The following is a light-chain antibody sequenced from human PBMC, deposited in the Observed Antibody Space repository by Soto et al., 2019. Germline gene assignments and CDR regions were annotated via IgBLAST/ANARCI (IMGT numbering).Light chain of an antibody. CDR1: STDVGGYNY. CDR3: CSYAGRDTLYV. J-gene: IGLJ1*01. CDR2: DVS. V-gene: IGLV2-11*01. Sequence: QPALAQPRSVSGSPGQSGSLSCTGTSTDVGGYNYVSWYQQHPGKVPKLMLYDVSKRPSGVPDRFSGSKSGNTASLTISGLQAEDEADYYCCSYAGRDTLYVFGSGTKVTVL.